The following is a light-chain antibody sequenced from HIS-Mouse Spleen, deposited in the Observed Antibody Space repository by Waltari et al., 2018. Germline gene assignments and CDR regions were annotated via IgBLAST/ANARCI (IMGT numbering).Light chain of an antibody. CDR2: DVS. V-gene: IGLV2-11*01. CDR1: SSDAGGYNY. J-gene: IGLJ2*01. CDR3: CSYAGSYTYVV. Sequence: QSALTQPRSVSGSPGQSVTISCTGTSSDAGGYNYVPWYQQHPGNAPKLMIYDVSKRPSGVPDRFSGSKSGNTASLTISGLQAEDEADYYCCSYAGSYTYVVFGGGTKLTVL.